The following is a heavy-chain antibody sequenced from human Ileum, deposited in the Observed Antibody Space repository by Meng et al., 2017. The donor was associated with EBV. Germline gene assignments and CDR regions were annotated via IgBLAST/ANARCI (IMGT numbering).Heavy chain of an antibody. D-gene: IGHD3-16*01. Sequence: QVKLHDPGPSLVKPSGTLSLTCSVSDDSTIRSNWWSWVRQPPGKGLEWIGEILHAGVTNYNPSLKSRVSMSVDRSRIQASLNLNSVTAADTAIYYCARGEDYTWDVWGQGILVTVSS. J-gene: IGHJ4*02. CDR1: DDSTIRSNW. CDR2: ILHAGVT. V-gene: IGHV4-4*02. CDR3: ARGEDYTWDV.